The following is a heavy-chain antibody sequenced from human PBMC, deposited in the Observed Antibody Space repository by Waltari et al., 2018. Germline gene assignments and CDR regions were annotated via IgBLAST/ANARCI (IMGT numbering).Heavy chain of an antibody. CDR1: GFAFDDYA. CDR3: AKDMTGTTSLFDY. J-gene: IGHJ4*02. CDR2: ISWNRGSI. Sequence: EVQLVESGGGLVQPGRSLRLSCAASGFAFDDYAMPWGRQHPGQGLEWVSGISWNRGSIVYADSVKGRFTISRDNAKNSLYLQINSLRTEDTALYYCAKDMTGTTSLFDYWGQGTLVTVSS. D-gene: IGHD1-1*01. V-gene: IGHV3-9*01.